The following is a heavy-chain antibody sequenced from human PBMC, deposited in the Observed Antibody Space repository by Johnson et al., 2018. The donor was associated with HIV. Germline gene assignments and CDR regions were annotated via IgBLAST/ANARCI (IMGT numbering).Heavy chain of an antibody. CDR1: GFNFNNAW. J-gene: IGHJ3*02. CDR2: IYRGGST. Sequence: DVQLVESGGGLVKPGGSLRLSCAASGFNFNNAWMTWVRQAPGKGLEWVSVIYRGGSTYYADSVKGRFPISRDNSKNTLYLQMNSLRAEDTAVYYCARVGGGIQLWSDAFDIWGQGTMVTVSS. V-gene: IGHV3-66*01. CDR3: ARVGGGIQLWSDAFDI. D-gene: IGHD5-18*01.